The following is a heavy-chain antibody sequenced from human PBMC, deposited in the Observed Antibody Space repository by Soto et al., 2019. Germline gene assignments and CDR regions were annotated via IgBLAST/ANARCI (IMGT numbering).Heavy chain of an antibody. V-gene: IGHV3-74*01. J-gene: IGHJ4*02. CDR2: INSDGSST. Sequence: EVQLVESGGGLVQPGGSLRLSCAASGFTFSSYWMHWVRQAPGKGLVWVSGINSDGSSTSYADSVKGRFTISSDNAKNQLYLQMNMLRAEQTAVYYCVRTSLVVAAATREDYWGQGTLVTVSS. CDR3: VRTSLVVAAATREDY. CDR1: GFTFSSYW. D-gene: IGHD2-15*01.